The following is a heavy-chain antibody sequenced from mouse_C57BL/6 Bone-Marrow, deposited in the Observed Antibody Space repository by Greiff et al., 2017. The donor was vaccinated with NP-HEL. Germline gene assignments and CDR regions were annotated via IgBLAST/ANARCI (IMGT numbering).Heavy chain of an antibody. D-gene: IGHD2-10*02. J-gene: IGHJ2*01. CDR3: ARTVSGY. CDR1: GHTFTSYW. V-gene: IGHV1-7*01. Sequence: VQLQESGAELAQPGASVKLSCKASGHTFTSYWMHWVKQRPGQGLAWIGYINPRSGYTKSNQKFKDKATLTADKSSSTSYMQLSSLTYEDSAVYYCARTVSGYWGQGTTLSVSS. CDR2: INPRSGYT.